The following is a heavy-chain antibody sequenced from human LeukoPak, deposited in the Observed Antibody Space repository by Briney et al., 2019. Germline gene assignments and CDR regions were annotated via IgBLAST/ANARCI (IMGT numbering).Heavy chain of an antibody. D-gene: IGHD3-3*01. V-gene: IGHV4-59*01. CDR3: ASRSSIWSGYQDTLYYFDS. Sequence: RSETPSLTCAVSGGSTSSYYGSWIRPPPGRRRGWMGHTFYSGSTNYNPSLKRRVTISGDTSKNQLSLKLSSVTAADTAVYYCASRSSIWSGYQDTLYYFDSWGQGTLVTVSS. CDR2: TFYSGST. J-gene: IGHJ4*02. CDR1: GGSTSSYY.